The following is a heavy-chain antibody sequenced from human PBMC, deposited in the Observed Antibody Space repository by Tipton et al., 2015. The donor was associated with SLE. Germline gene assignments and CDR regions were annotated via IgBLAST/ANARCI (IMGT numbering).Heavy chain of an antibody. D-gene: IGHD3-10*01. CDR1: GVSISTYY. V-gene: IGHV4-59*01. Sequence: TLSLTCSVSGVSISTYYWSWIRQSPGKGLEWIGYMYRSGTTKYNPSLKSRVSISVDTSKNHFSLNLYSVTAADTAVYYCARGSRGVGFDVWGHGTTVIVSS. J-gene: IGHJ6*02. CDR3: ARGSRGVGFDV. CDR2: MYRSGTT.